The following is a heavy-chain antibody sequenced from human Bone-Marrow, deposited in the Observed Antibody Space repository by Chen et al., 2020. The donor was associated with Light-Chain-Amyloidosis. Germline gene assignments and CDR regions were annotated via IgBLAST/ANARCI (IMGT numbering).Heavy chain of an antibody. CDR1: GQIFTNYG. V-gene: IGHV1-18*04. CDR2: ISLFNGNT. D-gene: IGHD3-10*01. Sequence: QVQVMQSGPELKKPGASVRLSCTASGQIFTNYGATWVRQAPGQGLEWMGWISLFNGNTNYPQKFQGRVTMTTDTSTNTGSMELRSLTSDDTAVYYCARYFYGSGSLWFFDYWGQGTLVTVSS. CDR3: ARYFYGSGSLWFFDY. J-gene: IGHJ4*02.